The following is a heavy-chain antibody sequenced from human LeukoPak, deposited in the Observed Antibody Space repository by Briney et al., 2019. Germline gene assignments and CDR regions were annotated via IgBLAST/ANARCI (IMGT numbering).Heavy chain of an antibody. CDR2: IIPIFGTS. CDR1: GGTFSSYA. V-gene: IGHV1-69*01. J-gene: IGHJ5*02. CDR3: ARDYSGQWEQLTGWWIDP. D-gene: IGHD1-26*01. Sequence: GSSVKVSCKASGGTFSSYAISWVRQAPGQGLEWMGGIIPIFGTSNYAQKFQGRVTITADESTSTAYMELSDLRPEDTALYYCARDYSGQWEQLTGWWIDPWGQGTLVIVSS.